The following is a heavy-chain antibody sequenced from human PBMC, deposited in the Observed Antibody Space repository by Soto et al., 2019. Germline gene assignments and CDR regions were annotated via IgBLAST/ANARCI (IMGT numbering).Heavy chain of an antibody. V-gene: IGHV4-59*08. D-gene: IGHD1-1*01. CDR2: IYYSGST. CDR1: GGSISSYY. CDR3: ARQWGTDAFDI. Sequence: QVQLQESGPGLVKPSETLSLTCTVSGGSISSYYWSWIRQPPGKGLEWIGYIYYSGSTNYNPSLTSRVTISVDTSTNQFSLKLSSVTAADTAVYYCARQWGTDAFDIWGQGTMVTVSS. J-gene: IGHJ3*02.